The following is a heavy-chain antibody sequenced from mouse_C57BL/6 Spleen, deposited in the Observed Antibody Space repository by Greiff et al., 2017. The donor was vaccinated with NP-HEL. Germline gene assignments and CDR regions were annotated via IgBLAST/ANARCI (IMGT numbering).Heavy chain of an antibody. V-gene: IGHV1-18*01. D-gene: IGHD5-1*01. J-gene: IGHJ4*01. CDR2: INPNNGGT. CDR1: GYTFTDYN. Sequence: VHVKQSGPELVKPGASVKIPCKASGYTFTDYNMDWVKQSPGKSLEWIGDINPNNGGTIYNQKFKGKATLTVDKSSSTAYMELRSLTSEDTAVYYCARRVRYYAMGYWGQGASVTVSA. CDR3: ARRVRYYAMGY.